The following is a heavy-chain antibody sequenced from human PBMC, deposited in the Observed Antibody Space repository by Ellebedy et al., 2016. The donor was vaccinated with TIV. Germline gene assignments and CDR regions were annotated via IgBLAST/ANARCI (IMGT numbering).Heavy chain of an antibody. V-gene: IGHV1-3*01. D-gene: IGHD4-23*01. J-gene: IGHJ5*02. CDR1: GYIFVDYV. Sequence: ASVKVSCXASGYIFVDYVIHWVRQAPGQGLEWLGWIEAGSGKTEYSQTFQGRVTFSRDTSARTVYMDLISLTREDTAVYYCARQRHPQLRHNWFDPWGQGTLVTVSS. CDR2: IEAGSGKT. CDR3: ARQRHPQLRHNWFDP.